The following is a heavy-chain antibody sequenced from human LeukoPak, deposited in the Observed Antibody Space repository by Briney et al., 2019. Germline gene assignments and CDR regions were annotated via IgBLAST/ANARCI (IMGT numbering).Heavy chain of an antibody. Sequence: TSQTLSLTCTVSGGSISSGDYYWSWIRQPPGKGLEWIGYIYYSGSTNYNPSLKSRVTISVDTSKNQFSLKLSSVTAADTAVYYCAMFSLTPSAPVAGTHFDYWGQGTLVTVSS. CDR3: AMFSLTPSAPVAGTHFDY. CDR2: IYYSGST. D-gene: IGHD6-19*01. J-gene: IGHJ4*02. V-gene: IGHV4-30-4*01. CDR1: GGSISSGDYY.